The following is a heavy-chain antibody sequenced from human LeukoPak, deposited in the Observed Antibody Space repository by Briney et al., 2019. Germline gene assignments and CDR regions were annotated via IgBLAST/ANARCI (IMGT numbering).Heavy chain of an antibody. D-gene: IGHD6-13*01. CDR1: GGSISSYY. V-gene: IGHV4-59*01. CDR3: ARCPYSSSWYRSYYYGMDV. Sequence: SETLSLTCTVSGGSISSYYWSWIRQPPGKGLEWIGYIYYSGSTNYNPPLKSRVTISVDTSKNQFSLKLSSVTAADTAVYYCARCPYSSSWYRSYYYGMDVWGQGTTVTVSS. J-gene: IGHJ6*02. CDR2: IYYSGST.